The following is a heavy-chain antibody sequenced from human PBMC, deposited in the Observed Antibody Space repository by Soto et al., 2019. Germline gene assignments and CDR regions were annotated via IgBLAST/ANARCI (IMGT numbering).Heavy chain of an antibody. CDR1: GFSLSTSGVG. J-gene: IGHJ4*02. D-gene: IGHD6-13*01. Sequence: QITLKESGPTLVKPTQTLTLTCTFSGFSLSTSGVGVGWIRQPPGKALEWLALIYWDDDKRYSPSLKSRLTITKDTSKNQVVLTMTSMDPVDTATYYCAHINSAAAGTTGDYWGQGTLVTVSS. CDR3: AHINSAAAGTTGDY. CDR2: IYWDDDK. V-gene: IGHV2-5*02.